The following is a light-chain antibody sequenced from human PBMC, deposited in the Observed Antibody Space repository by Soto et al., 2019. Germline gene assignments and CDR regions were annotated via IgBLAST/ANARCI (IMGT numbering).Light chain of an antibody. CDR1: QDIRSN. J-gene: IGKJ1*01. Sequence: EIVMTQSPATLSVSPGERATLSCWASQDIRSNLAWYQQKPGQAPGLIIYDASTRASGTPDRFSGSGSGTEFTLTISSLQSEDFAVYYCQQYNNWPPWTFGQGTKVEIK. CDR3: QQYNNWPPWT. CDR2: DAS. V-gene: IGKV3-15*01.